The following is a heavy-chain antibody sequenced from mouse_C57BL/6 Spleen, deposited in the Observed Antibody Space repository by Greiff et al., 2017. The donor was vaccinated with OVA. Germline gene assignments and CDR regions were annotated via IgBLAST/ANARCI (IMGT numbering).Heavy chain of an antibody. CDR3: TSPPYYGSSHWYFDV. Sequence: QVQLKESGAELVRPGASVTLSCKASGYTFTDYEMHWVKQTPVHGLEWIGAIDPETGGTAYNQKFKGKAILTADKSSSTAYMELRSLTSEDSAVYYCTSPPYYGSSHWYFDVWGTGTTVTVSS. CDR1: GYTFTDYE. CDR2: IDPETGGT. J-gene: IGHJ1*03. V-gene: IGHV1-15*01. D-gene: IGHD1-1*01.